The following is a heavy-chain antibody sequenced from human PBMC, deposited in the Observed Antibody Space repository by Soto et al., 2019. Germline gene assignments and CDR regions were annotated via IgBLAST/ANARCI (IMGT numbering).Heavy chain of an antibody. V-gene: IGHV4-39*01. CDR1: RGSIRSGSFF. J-gene: IGHJ6*02. CDR2: IYNSGSP. CDR3: ARHKGHMIFGVVTGYYGLDV. Sequence: PSETLSLTCTVSRGSIRSGSFFWGWIRQPPGKGLEWIGTIYNSGSPYYNRSPKSRVTISLDTSTNQVSLKLSSVTAADTAVYYCARHKGHMIFGVVTGYYGLDVWGQGTTVTVSS. D-gene: IGHD3-3*01.